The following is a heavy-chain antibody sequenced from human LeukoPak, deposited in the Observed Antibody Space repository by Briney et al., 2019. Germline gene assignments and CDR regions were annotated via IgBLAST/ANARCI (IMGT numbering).Heavy chain of an antibody. CDR1: GFTFIVNT. CDR2: ITSKSNYI. D-gene: IGHD2-21*01. V-gene: IGHV3-21*01. CDR3: TSGLIAIESDNNLYQYMDV. J-gene: IGHJ6*03. Sequence: GGSLRLPCSGSGFTFIVNTMNWVGQAPGKGLEWVSSITSKSNYIYYADSVKSRFTISRDNAMNSVFLQLNSLRAEDSAVYYCTSGLIAIESDNNLYQYMDVWGKGTTVTVSS.